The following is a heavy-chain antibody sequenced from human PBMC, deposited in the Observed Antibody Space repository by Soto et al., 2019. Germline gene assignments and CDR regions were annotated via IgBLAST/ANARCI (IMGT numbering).Heavy chain of an antibody. J-gene: IGHJ3*01. CDR2: ISGSGGST. CDR1: GFTFSSYA. D-gene: IGHD6-19*01. Sequence: EVQLLESGGGLVQPGGSLRLSCAASGFTFSSYAMSWVRQAPGKGLEWVSAISGSGGSTYYADSVKGRFTISRDNSKNTLYLHMNSLSAEDTAVYYCAKYRRQWRAEDTFDLWGQGAMVPVSS. V-gene: IGHV3-23*01. CDR3: AKYRRQWRAEDTFDL.